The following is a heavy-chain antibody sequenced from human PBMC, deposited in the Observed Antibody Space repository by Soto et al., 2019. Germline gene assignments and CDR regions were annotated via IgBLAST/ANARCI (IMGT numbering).Heavy chain of an antibody. CDR3: ARVFVSGDYYFDY. J-gene: IGHJ4*02. Sequence: TLSLTGAVSGGSISSGGYSWSWIRQPPGKGLEWIGYIYHSGSTYYNPSLKSRVTISVDRSKNQFSLKLSSVTAADTAVYYCARVFVSGDYYFDYWGQGTLVTVS. CDR2: IYHSGST. V-gene: IGHV4-30-2*01. CDR1: GGSISSGGYS. D-gene: IGHD4-17*01.